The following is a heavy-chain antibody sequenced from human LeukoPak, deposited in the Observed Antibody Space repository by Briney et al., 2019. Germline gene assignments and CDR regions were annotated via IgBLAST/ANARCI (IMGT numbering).Heavy chain of an antibody. D-gene: IGHD6-19*01. CDR1: GFTVSSNY. J-gene: IGHJ3*02. CDR3: AKSMVAGGAFDI. Sequence: GGSLRLSCAASGFTVSSNYMSWVRQAPGKGLEWVSAISGSGGSTYYADSVKGRFTISRDNSKNTLYLQMNSLRAEDTAVYYCAKSMVAGGAFDIWGQGTMVTVSS. V-gene: IGHV3-23*01. CDR2: ISGSGGST.